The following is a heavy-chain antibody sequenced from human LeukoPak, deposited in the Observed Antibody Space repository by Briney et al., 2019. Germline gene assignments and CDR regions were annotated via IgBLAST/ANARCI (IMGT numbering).Heavy chain of an antibody. CDR2: LGSAGDK. CDR3: VSFYETY. CDR1: GFTLSDYD. D-gene: IGHD2/OR15-2a*01. J-gene: IGHJ4*02. V-gene: IGHV3-13*01. Sequence: GGSLRLSCAASGFTLSDYDIHWVRQPIGKGLDWVSGLGSAGDKYHAGSERGRFTISKDNAKNTVYLQMNSLRAEDTAVYYCVSFYETYWGRGTLVTVSS.